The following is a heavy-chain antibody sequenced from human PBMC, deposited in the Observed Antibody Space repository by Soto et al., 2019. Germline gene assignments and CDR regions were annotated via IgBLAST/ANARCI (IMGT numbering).Heavy chain of an antibody. CDR1: GVSFSGYC. CDR2: VNHSGST. Sequence: SETLSLTCAVYGVSFSGYCWSWIRQPPGKGLEWIGEVNHSGSTNYNPSLKSRVTISLDTSKNTLYLQMTSLRADDTAVYYCAKDRRAGGNYGFYSDFWGQGALVTVSS. J-gene: IGHJ4*02. D-gene: IGHD1-7*01. CDR3: AKDRRAGGNYGFYSDF. V-gene: IGHV4-34*01.